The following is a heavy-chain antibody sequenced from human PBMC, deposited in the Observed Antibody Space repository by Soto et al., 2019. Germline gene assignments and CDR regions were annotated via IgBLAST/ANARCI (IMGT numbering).Heavy chain of an antibody. D-gene: IGHD2-15*01. V-gene: IGHV3-48*01. CDR3: ARDRVASEYCSGGSCYHDAFDI. CDR2: ISSSSSTI. CDR1: GFTFSSYS. Sequence: EVQLVESGGGLVQPGGSLRLSCAASGFTFSSYSMNWVRQAPGKGLEWVSYISSSSSTIYYADSVKGRFTISRDNAKNSLYLQRNSLRAEDMAVYYCARDRVASEYCSGGSCYHDAFDIWGQGTMVTVSS. J-gene: IGHJ3*02.